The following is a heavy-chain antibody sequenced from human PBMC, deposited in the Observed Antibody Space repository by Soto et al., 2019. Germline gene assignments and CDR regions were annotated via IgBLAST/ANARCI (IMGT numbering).Heavy chain of an antibody. CDR2: IIPIFGTA. Sequence: ASVKVSCKASGGTFSSYAISWVRQAPGQGLEWMGGIIPIFGTANYAQKFQGRVTITADESTSTAYMELSSLRSEDTAVHYCARVTRYYHSKAFDIWGQGTMVTVAS. CDR1: GGTFSSYA. V-gene: IGHV1-69*13. J-gene: IGHJ3*02. D-gene: IGHD3-22*01. CDR3: ARVTRYYHSKAFDI.